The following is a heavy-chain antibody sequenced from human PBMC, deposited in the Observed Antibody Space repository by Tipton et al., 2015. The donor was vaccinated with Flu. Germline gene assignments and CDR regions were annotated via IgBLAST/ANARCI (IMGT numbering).Heavy chain of an antibody. Sequence: QLMQSGAKLKQPGESLKISCKGSGYGFSNYYIDWVRQMPGKGLEWMGAIYPDDSDIKYSPAFQGRVTLSVDKSISTAYLQWTRLQASDTGMYFCVRHSGWLPFSAFGVWGQGTMVTVSS. CDR3: VRHSGWLPFSAFGV. D-gene: IGHD5-12*01. CDR1: GYGFSNYY. CDR2: IYPDDSDI. J-gene: IGHJ3*01. V-gene: IGHV5-51*01.